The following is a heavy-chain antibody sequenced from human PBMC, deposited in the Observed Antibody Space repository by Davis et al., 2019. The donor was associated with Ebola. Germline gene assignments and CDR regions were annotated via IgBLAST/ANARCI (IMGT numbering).Heavy chain of an antibody. D-gene: IGHD3-10*01. J-gene: IGHJ3*02. CDR1: GFTFSSYS. V-gene: IGHV3-21*01. Sequence: PGGSLRLSCAASGFTFSSYSMNWVRQAPGKGLEWVSSISSSSSYIYYADSVKGRFTISRDNAKNSLYLQMNSLRAEDTAVYYCARDPPLLWFGELRNAFDIWGQGTMVTVSS. CDR3: ARDPPLLWFGELRNAFDI. CDR2: ISSSSSYI.